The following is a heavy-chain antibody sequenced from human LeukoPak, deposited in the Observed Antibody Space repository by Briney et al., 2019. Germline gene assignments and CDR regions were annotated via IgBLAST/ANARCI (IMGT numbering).Heavy chain of an antibody. J-gene: IGHJ6*03. Sequence: GGSLRLYCTASGFTFGDYAMIWVRQAPGQGLEGVGFIRSKAYGGTTEYAASVKGRFTITRDDSKSIAYLQMNSLKTEDTAVYYCTRPPNWSGCYRPHYYYYMDVWGKGTTVTVSS. CDR1: GFTFGDYA. V-gene: IGHV3-49*04. CDR2: IRSKAYGGTT. CDR3: TRPPNWSGCYRPHYYYYMDV. D-gene: IGHD3-3*01.